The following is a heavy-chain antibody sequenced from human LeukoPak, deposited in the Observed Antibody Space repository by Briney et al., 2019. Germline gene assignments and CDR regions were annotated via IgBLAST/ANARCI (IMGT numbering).Heavy chain of an antibody. D-gene: IGHD2-8*01. J-gene: IGHJ6*03. CDR3: AKAFSTNAPFYYYYYMDV. Sequence: ETGGSLRLSCAASGLTFSSYGIHWVRQAPGKGLEWVAFIRYDGSNKYYADSVKGRFTISRDNSENTLYLQMNSLRAEDTAVYYCAKAFSTNAPFYYYYYMDVWGKGTTVTVSS. CDR2: IRYDGSNK. V-gene: IGHV3-30*02. CDR1: GLTFSSYG.